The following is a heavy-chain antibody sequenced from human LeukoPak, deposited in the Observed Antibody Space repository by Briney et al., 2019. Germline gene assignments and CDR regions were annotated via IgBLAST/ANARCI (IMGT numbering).Heavy chain of an antibody. CDR1: GGSFSGYY. CDR2: INHSGST. CDR3: ARGILCGGDCFNWFDS. Sequence: SETLSLTCAVYGGSFSGYYWSWIRQPPGKGLEWIGEINHSGSTNYNPSLKSRVTISVDTSKNQSSLKLSSVTAADTAVYYCARGILCGGDCFNWFDSWGQGTLVTVSS. J-gene: IGHJ5*01. D-gene: IGHD2-21*02. V-gene: IGHV4-34*01.